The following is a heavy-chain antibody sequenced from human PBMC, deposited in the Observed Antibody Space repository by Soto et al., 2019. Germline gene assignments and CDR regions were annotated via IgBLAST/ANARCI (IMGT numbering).Heavy chain of an antibody. CDR3: ARSVVPATMRGWFDP. J-gene: IGHJ5*02. D-gene: IGHD2-2*01. Sequence: QVQLVQSGAEVKKPGASVKVSCKASGYSFTTYNIHWVRQAPGQGLDWMGIVNPRSGSTVYARRFMGRVTMTGDTSTSTVYMELSSLRSDDTAVYYCARSVVPATMRGWFDPWGQGTLVTFSS. CDR2: VNPRSGST. V-gene: IGHV1-46*03. CDR1: GYSFTTYN.